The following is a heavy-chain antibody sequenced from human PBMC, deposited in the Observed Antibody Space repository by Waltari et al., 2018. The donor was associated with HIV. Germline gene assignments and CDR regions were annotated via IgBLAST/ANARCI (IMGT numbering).Heavy chain of an antibody. CDR2: IYYNGNT. V-gene: IGHV4-59*01. J-gene: IGHJ3*02. D-gene: IGHD1-26*01. CDR3: ARTYSGSYPRGYAFNI. CDR1: GGSISDYS. Sequence: QVLLQESGPGLVKPSETLSLTCTVSGGSISDYSWSWIRQPPGKGLELIGFIYYNGNTNYNPSLKGRVTISMGTSRNHFSLQLTSVTAADTAVYYCARTYSGSYPRGYAFNIWGQGTMVTVSS.